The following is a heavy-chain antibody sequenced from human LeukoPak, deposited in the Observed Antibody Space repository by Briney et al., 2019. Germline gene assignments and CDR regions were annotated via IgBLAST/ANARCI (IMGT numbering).Heavy chain of an antibody. CDR1: GGTFTIYA. V-gene: IGHV1-69*13. Sequence: GASVTVSCTASGGTFTIYAISWVGQAPGQGLEWMGGIIPIFGTANYAQKFQGRVTITADESTSTAYMELSSLRSEDTAVYYCAREGIVGATLFDYWGQGTLVTVSS. CDR2: IIPIFGTA. D-gene: IGHD1-26*01. J-gene: IGHJ4*02. CDR3: AREGIVGATLFDY.